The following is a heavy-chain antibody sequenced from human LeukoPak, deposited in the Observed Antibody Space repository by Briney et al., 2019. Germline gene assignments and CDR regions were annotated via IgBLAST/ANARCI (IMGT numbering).Heavy chain of an antibody. V-gene: IGHV3-20*04. CDR1: GFTFDDYG. Sequence: GGSLRLSCAASGFTFDDYGMSWVRHAPGKGLEWVSGINWNGGSTGYADSVKGRFTISRDNAKNSLYLQMNSLRAEDTALYYCARVSEQQLDDYYYYYMDVWGKGTTVTVSS. CDR2: INWNGGST. J-gene: IGHJ6*03. D-gene: IGHD6-13*01. CDR3: ARVSEQQLDDYYYYYMDV.